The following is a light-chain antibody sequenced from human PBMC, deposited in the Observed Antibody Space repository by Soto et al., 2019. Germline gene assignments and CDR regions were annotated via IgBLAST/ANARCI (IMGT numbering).Light chain of an antibody. V-gene: IGKV3-15*01. CDR3: QQYNNWWT. Sequence: EIVMTQSPATLSVSPGERATLSCRASQSVSNNLAWYQKKPGQAPRLLIYGASTRATGIPARFSGSGSGTEFTLTINSLQSEDFAFYYWQQYNNWWTFGQGTRVDIK. CDR1: QSVSNN. J-gene: IGKJ1*01. CDR2: GAS.